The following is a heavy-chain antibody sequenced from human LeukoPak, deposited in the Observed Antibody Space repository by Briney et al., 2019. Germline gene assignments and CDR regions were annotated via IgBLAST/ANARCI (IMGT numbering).Heavy chain of an antibody. J-gene: IGHJ4*02. Sequence: SETLFLTCTVSGGSISSSSDYLGWIRQPPGKWLEWIGCIYYSGRTYYNPPLKHLVTLSEDTSKNQFYLNLSSVTPPDTAVYYCARHHPGNTCYFDYWGKGTLVTVSS. CDR2: IYYSGRT. CDR3: ARHHPGNTCYFDY. V-gene: IGHV4-39*01. CDR1: GGSISSSSDY. D-gene: IGHD2/OR15-2a*01.